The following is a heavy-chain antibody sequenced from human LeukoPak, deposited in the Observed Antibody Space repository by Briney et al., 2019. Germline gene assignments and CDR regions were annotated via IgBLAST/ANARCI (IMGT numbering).Heavy chain of an antibody. CDR2: IYYSGST. D-gene: IGHD4-17*01. Sequence: PSQTLSLTCTVSGGSISSGGYYWSWIRQHPGKGLEWIGYIYYSGSTYYNPSLKSRVTISVDTSKNQFSLQPNSVTPEDTAVYYCARETSDYGAWDYWGQGTLVTVSS. CDR3: ARETSDYGAWDY. CDR1: GGSISSGGYY. V-gene: IGHV4-31*03. J-gene: IGHJ4*02.